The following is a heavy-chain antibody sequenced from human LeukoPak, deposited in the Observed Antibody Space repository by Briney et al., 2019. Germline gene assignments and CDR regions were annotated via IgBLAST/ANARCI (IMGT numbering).Heavy chain of an antibody. CDR2: ISSSSSYI. CDR3: ARSASALGAPVDY. Sequence: GGSLRLSCAASGFTFSSYSMNWVRQAPGKGLEWVSSISSSSSYIYYADSVKGRFTISRDNAKNSLYLQMNSLRAEDTAVYYCARSASALGAPVDYWGQGTLVTVSS. J-gene: IGHJ4*02. CDR1: GFTFSSYS. D-gene: IGHD1-26*01. V-gene: IGHV3-21*01.